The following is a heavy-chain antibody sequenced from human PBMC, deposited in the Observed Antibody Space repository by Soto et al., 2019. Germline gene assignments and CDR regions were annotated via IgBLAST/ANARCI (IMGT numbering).Heavy chain of an antibody. V-gene: IGHV4-39*01. CDR2: IYYSGST. CDR3: ARHDGVVGAIGI. Sequence: QLQLQESGPGLVKPSETLSLTCTVSGGSISSSSYYWGWIRQPPGKGLEWIGSIYYSGSTYYNPSIKSRVTITVDTSKNQCSLKRSSVTAADTTVYSGARHDGVVGAIGIWCQGTLVAVSA. D-gene: IGHD1-26*01. J-gene: IGHJ4*02. CDR1: GGSISSSSYY.